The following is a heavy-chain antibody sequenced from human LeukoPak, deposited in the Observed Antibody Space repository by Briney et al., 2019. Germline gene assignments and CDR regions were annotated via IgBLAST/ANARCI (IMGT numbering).Heavy chain of an antibody. CDR3: AKQLDLGWFDP. D-gene: IGHD6-13*01. V-gene: IGHV4-39*07. J-gene: IGHJ5*02. CDR2: VYYSGST. Sequence: PSETLSLTCTVSGGSISSNNYYWVWIRQPPGKRLEWIGSVYYSGSTYYAPSLKSRLTMSVDTSKNQFSLKLNSVTAADTAVYYCAKQLDLGWFDPWGQGTLVTVSS. CDR1: GGSISSNNYY.